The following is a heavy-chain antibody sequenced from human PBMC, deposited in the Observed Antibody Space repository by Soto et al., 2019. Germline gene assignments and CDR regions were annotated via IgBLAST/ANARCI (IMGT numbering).Heavy chain of an antibody. Sequence: SETLSLTCTVSGDSVTNYFWSWMRQPPGKGLEWIGHMYHGGRTNYSPSLKSRVTMSLDSSKNQFSLNLSSVTASCTAVYFGARVPRDCTSCVCRIFDFCGQGVLVAVSS. D-gene: IGHD2-2*01. V-gene: IGHV4-59*02. CDR2: MYHGGRT. CDR1: GDSVTNYF. J-gene: IGHJ4*02. CDR3: ARVPRDCTSCVCRIFDF.